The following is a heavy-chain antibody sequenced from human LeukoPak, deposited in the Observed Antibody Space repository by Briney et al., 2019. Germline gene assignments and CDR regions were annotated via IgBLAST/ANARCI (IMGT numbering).Heavy chain of an antibody. CDR1: GYTFTGYY. V-gene: IGHV1-2*02. D-gene: IGHD3-10*01. CDR3: AREPYYYGSGGEGAAFDP. J-gene: IGHJ5*02. Sequence: WASVKVSCKASGYTFTGYYMHWVRQAPGQGLEWMGWINPNSGGTNYAQKFQGRVTMTRDTSISTAYMELSRLRSDDTAVYYCAREPYYYGSGGEGAAFDPWGQGTLVTVSS. CDR2: INPNSGGT.